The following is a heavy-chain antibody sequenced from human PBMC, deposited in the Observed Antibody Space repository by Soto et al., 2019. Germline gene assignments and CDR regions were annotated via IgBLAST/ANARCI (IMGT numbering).Heavy chain of an antibody. Sequence: GGSVRLSCAASGFTLSSYWMYWVRQTPGKGLVWVARIKDGVDDTSYAESVKGRVTISRDNAKNTLYLQMSSLRSEDTAVYYCVRFSGMDFWGQGTTVTVSS. CDR1: GFTLSSYW. J-gene: IGHJ6*02. CDR2: IKDGVDDT. V-gene: IGHV3-74*01. CDR3: VRFSGMDF.